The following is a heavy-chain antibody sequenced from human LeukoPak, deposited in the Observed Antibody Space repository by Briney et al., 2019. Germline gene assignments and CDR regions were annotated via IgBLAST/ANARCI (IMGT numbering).Heavy chain of an antibody. Sequence: GGSLRLSCAVSGFTVFNNYMSWVRQAPGKGLEWVSVIHSGGSTYYADSVKGRFTISRDNSKNTLYLQMDSLRAGDTAVYYCARGRLRVIDAFDIWGQGTMVTVSS. CDR2: IHSGGST. D-gene: IGHD2-21*01. V-gene: IGHV3-53*01. CDR1: GFTVFNNY. J-gene: IGHJ3*02. CDR3: ARGRLRVIDAFDI.